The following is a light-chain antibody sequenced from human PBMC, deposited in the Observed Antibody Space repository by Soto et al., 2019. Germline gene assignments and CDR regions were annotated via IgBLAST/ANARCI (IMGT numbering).Light chain of an antibody. Sequence: QSALTQPASVSGSPGQSITISCTGTSNDVGGYNLVSWFQQHPGKAPKLMISEVNKRPSGVSNRFSGSKSANTASLTISGLQAEAEADYYCCSHVGGSSPQWVFGGGTKLTVL. CDR1: SNDVGGYNL. V-gene: IGLV2-23*02. CDR3: CSHVGGSSPQWV. J-gene: IGLJ3*02. CDR2: EVN.